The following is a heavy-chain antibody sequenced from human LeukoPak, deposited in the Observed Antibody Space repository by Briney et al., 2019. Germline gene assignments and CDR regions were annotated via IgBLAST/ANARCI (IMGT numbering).Heavy chain of an antibody. D-gene: IGHD5-18*01. CDR1: GYTFASFG. Sequence: ASVKVSCKASGYTFASFGISWVRQAPGQGLEWMGWISAYNGNTNYAQKLQGRVTMTTHTSTSTAYMELRSLRSDDTAVYYCARDYKGYSYDSTDAFDIWGQGTMVTVSS. CDR2: ISAYNGNT. J-gene: IGHJ3*02. CDR3: ARDYKGYSYDSTDAFDI. V-gene: IGHV1-18*01.